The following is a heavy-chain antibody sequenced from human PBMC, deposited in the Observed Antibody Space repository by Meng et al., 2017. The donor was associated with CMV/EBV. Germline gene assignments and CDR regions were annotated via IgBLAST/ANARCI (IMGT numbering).Heavy chain of an antibody. CDR3: AINAYVVVPAATDYFDY. Sequence: GGSLRLSCAASGFTFSSYEMNWVRQAPGKGLEWVSYISSSGSTIYYADSVKGRFTISRDNAKNSLYLQMNSLRAEDTAVYYCAINAYVVVPAATDYFDYWGQGTPVTVSS. V-gene: IGHV3-48*03. CDR2: ISSSGSTI. CDR1: GFTFSSYE. J-gene: IGHJ4*02. D-gene: IGHD2-2*01.